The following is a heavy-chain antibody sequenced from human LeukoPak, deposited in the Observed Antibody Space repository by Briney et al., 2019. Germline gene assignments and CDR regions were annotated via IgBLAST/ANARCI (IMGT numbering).Heavy chain of an antibody. CDR2: IISNFAT. CDR3: TISDRSVYWLDY. J-gene: IGHJ4*02. D-gene: IGHD3-22*01. V-gene: IGHV3-73*01. Sequence: GGSLRLSCATSGFTFSGSAMHWVRQASGKGLEWVGRIISNFATAYAESVKGRFTISRDDSRNTAYLQMSSLKTEDTAVYYCTISDRSVYWLDYWGQGTLVTVSS. CDR1: GFTFSGSA.